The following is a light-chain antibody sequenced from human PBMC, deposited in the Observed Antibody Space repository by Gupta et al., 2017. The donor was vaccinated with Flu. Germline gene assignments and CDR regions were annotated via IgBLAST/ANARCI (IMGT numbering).Light chain of an antibody. Sequence: QSVLTQPPSVSGAPGQRVTISCTGLSSNIGAGYDVHWYQQLPGTAPKLLIYDNSNRPSGVPDRFSGSKSATSASLAITGLQAEDEADYYCQSYDSSLSGSVFGGGTKLTVL. CDR3: QSYDSSLSGSV. J-gene: IGLJ2*01. V-gene: IGLV1-40*01. CDR2: DNS. CDR1: SSNIGAGYD.